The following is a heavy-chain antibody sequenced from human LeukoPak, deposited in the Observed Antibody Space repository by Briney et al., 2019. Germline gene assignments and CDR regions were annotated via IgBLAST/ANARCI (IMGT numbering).Heavy chain of an antibody. J-gene: IGHJ3*02. Sequence: SQTLSLTSTVSGDSISSSSYYWGWIRQPPGKEREWIGSIYYSGSTYYNPSLNSRVTISVDTSKNQFSLKLSSVTAADTAVYYCARDYLGGNPDAFDIWGQGTMVTVSS. CDR2: IYYSGST. D-gene: IGHD4-23*01. CDR1: GDSISSSSYY. V-gene: IGHV4-39*07. CDR3: ARDYLGGNPDAFDI.